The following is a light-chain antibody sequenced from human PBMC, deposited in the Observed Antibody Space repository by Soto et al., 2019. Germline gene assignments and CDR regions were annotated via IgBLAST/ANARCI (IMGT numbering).Light chain of an antibody. CDR1: QSVSSN. CDR3: LQYNNWPRT. V-gene: IGKV3-15*01. Sequence: EIVMTQSPATLSVSPGERATLSCRASQSVSSNLAWYQQKPGQAPKLLIYGASTRATGIPASFGGSGSWTEFTLTISSLQSKDFAVYYCLQYNNWPRTFGQGTKVEVK. J-gene: IGKJ1*01. CDR2: GAS.